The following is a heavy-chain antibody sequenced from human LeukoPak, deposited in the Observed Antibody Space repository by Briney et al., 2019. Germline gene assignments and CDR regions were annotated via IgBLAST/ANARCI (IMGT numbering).Heavy chain of an antibody. CDR3: ARVDSGSACAS. D-gene: IGHD6-19*01. J-gene: IGHJ1*01. Sequence: GGSLRLSCAASGFLVSSYSMHWVRQAPGKGLEFVSAISKNGENTYYANSVKGRFTISRDISKNTLYLQMGSLRRDDMAVYYCARVDSGSACASWGQGILVTVSS. CDR1: GFLVSSYS. CDR2: ISKNGENT. V-gene: IGHV3-64*01.